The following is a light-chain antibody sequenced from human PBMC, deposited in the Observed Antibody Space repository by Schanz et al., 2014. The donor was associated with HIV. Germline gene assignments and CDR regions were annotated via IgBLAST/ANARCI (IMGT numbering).Light chain of an antibody. Sequence: QSALTQPASVSGSPGQSISISCTGTSGDVGSYNYVSWYQQYPGKAPKLVVYGVFDRPSGVSNRFSGSKSGNTASLTVSGLQAEDEADYYCCSYAGSSTPYVFGAGTKLTVL. CDR3: CSYAGSSTPYV. CDR2: GVF. V-gene: IGLV2-14*03. CDR1: SGDVGSYNY. J-gene: IGLJ1*01.